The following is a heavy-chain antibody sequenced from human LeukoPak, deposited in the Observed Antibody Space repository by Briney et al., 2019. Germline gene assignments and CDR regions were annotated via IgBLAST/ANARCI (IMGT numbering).Heavy chain of an antibody. J-gene: IGHJ4*02. CDR3: VKDGDSAGWYYYFDY. CDR2: IRSIGGST. Sequence: PGESLRLSCSASGFTFSSYAMHWARQAPGKGLEYVSGIRSIGGSTNYADSVKGRFTISRDNSKNTVYLQMSSLRAEDTAVYYCVKDGDSAGWYYYFDYWGQGTLVTVSS. CDR1: GFTFSSYA. V-gene: IGHV3-64D*06. D-gene: IGHD6-19*01.